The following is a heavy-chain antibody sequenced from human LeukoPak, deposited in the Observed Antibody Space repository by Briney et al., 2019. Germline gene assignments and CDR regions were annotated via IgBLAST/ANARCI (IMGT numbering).Heavy chain of an antibody. Sequence: SVKVSCKASGYTFTGYYMHWVRQAPGQGLEWMGGIIPIFGTANYAQKFQGRVTITADESTSTAYMELSSLRSEDTAVYYCARDLGYCSGGSCFGDRTAHFHYWGQGTLVTVSS. CDR1: GYTFTGYY. D-gene: IGHD2-15*01. J-gene: IGHJ4*02. CDR3: ARDLGYCSGGSCFGDRTAHFHY. V-gene: IGHV1-69*13. CDR2: IIPIFGTA.